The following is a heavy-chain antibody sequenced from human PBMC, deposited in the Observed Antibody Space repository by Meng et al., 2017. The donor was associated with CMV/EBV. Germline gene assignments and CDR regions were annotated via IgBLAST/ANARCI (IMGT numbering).Heavy chain of an antibody. CDR2: ISSSGSTI. V-gene: IGHV3-11*04. J-gene: IGHJ4*02. CDR1: GGSFSGYY. D-gene: IGHD6-6*01. Sequence: LSLTCAVYGGSFSGYYWSWIRQPPGKGLEWVSYISSSGSTIYYADSVKGRFTISRDNAKNSLYLQMNSLRAEDTAVYYCARALVRTSPPDYWGQGTLVTVSS. CDR3: ARALVRTSPPDY.